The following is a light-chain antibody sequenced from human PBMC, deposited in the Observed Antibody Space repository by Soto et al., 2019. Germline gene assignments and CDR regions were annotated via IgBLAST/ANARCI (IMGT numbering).Light chain of an antibody. CDR2: SDN. Sequence: QAVVTQPPSASGTPGQRVTISCSGRSSNIGSNSVNWYQQLPGTAPKVLIYSDNQRPSGIPDRFSGSKSGTSASLAISGLQSEDEADYYCAAWDDSLNGLVFGGGTKVTVL. CDR1: SSNIGSNS. V-gene: IGLV1-44*01. J-gene: IGLJ2*01. CDR3: AAWDDSLNGLV.